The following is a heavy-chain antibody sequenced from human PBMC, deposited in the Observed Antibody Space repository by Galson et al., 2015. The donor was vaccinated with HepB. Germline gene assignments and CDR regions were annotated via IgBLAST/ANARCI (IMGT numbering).Heavy chain of an antibody. CDR2: TYYRSKWYS. J-gene: IGHJ4*02. Sequence: SGDSVSSTTAAWNWLRQSPSRGLEWLGRTYYRSKWYSEYAPSVRSRITVNPDTSRNQFSLQLISLTPEDTAVYYCARGDGYSFDYWAQGTLVTVSS. CDR1: GDSVSSTTAA. CDR3: ARGDGYSFDY. D-gene: IGHD5-24*01. V-gene: IGHV6-1*01.